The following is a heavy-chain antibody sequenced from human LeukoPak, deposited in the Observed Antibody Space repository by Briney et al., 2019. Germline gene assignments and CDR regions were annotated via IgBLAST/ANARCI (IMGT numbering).Heavy chain of an antibody. CDR2: ISYDGSNK. D-gene: IGHD6-13*01. Sequence: GGSLRLSCAASGFTFSSNGMHWVRQAPGKGLEWVAVISYDGSNKYYADSVKGRFTISRDNSKNTLYLQMNSLRAEDTAVYYCAKEGIAAAGGYYFDYWGQGTLVTVSS. V-gene: IGHV3-30*18. CDR3: AKEGIAAAGGYYFDY. J-gene: IGHJ4*02. CDR1: GFTFSSNG.